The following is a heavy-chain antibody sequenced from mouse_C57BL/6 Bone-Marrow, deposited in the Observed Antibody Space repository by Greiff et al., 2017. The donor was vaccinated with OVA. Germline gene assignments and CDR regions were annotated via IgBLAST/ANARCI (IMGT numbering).Heavy chain of an antibody. D-gene: IGHD1-1*01. J-gene: IGHJ4*01. Sequence: VQLQQPGAELVMPGASVKLSCKASGYTFTSYWMHWVKQRPGQGLEWIGEIDPSDSYTNYNQKFKGKSTLTVDKSSSTAYMQLSSLTSEDSAVYYCARDYYGSSSYYAMDYWGQGTSVTVSS. CDR1: GYTFTSYW. CDR3: ARDYYGSSSYYAMDY. V-gene: IGHV1-69*01. CDR2: IDPSDSYT.